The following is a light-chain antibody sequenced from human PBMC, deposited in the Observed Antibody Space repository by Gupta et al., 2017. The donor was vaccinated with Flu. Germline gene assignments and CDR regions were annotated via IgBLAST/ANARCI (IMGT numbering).Light chain of an antibody. CDR1: QSVRSY. CDR3: QQRRSGPPELT. V-gene: IGKV3-11*01. CDR2: DVS. Sequence: EIILTQSPATLSLSPGERATLSCRASQSVRSYLAWYQQKPGQAPRLLIYDVSVRATGTTARFSGSGAGKDFTLTISSREPEDFAVYYCQQRRSGPPELTFGGGTKVEI. J-gene: IGKJ4*01.